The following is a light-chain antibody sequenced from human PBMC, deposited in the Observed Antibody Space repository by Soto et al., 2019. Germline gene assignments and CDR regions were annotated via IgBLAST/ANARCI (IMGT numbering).Light chain of an antibody. J-gene: IGKJ1*01. V-gene: IGKV1-39*01. CDR2: AAF. CDR3: QQSYSIPWT. CDR1: QSISRH. Sequence: DIQMTQSPSSLSASVGDRVTITCRASQSISRHLNWYQHKAGRAPKLLIYAAFSLQGGVPSRFSGSGSGTDFTLTISSLQPEDIATYYCQQSYSIPWTFGQGTKVEIK.